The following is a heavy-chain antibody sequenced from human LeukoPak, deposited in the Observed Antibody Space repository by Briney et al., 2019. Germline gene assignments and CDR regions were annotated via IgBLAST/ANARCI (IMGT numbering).Heavy chain of an antibody. J-gene: IGHJ4*02. CDR2: INPNSGGT. Sequence: ASVKVSCKASGYTFNGYYMHWVRQAPGQGLEWMGWINPNSGGTNYAQKFQGRVTMTRDTSISTAYMELSRLRSDDTAVYYCARGEGIVVVPAASYWGQGTLVTVSS. CDR1: GYTFNGYY. CDR3: ARGEGIVVVPAASY. V-gene: IGHV1-2*02. D-gene: IGHD2-2*01.